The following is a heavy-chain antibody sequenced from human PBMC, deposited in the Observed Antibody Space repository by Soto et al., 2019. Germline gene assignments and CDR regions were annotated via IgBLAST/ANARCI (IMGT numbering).Heavy chain of an antibody. V-gene: IGHV2-5*02. CDR1: GFSLSTSGVG. CDR3: ALKGDGYRGFKY. Sequence: QITLKESGPTLVKPTQTLTLTCTLSGFSLSTSGVGVGWIRQPPGKALEWLALIYWDDDKRYSPFLKSRLTITKDTSKNQVVLTLTNMDHVDTATYYCALKGDGYRGFKYWGQGTLVTVSS. CDR2: IYWDDDK. D-gene: IGHD5-12*01. J-gene: IGHJ4*02.